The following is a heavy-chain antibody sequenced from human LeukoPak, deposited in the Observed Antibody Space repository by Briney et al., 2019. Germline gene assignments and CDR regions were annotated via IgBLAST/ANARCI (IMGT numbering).Heavy chain of an antibody. V-gene: IGHV3-30-3*01. J-gene: IGHJ4*02. CDR1: GFSFTSYA. D-gene: IGHD6-13*01. Sequence: GRSLRLSCAASGFSFTSYAMHWVRQAPGKGLDWVALISYDGSNKYYADSVKGRFTISRDNSRGTVHLQMNSLRTEDTAVYYCARGDSSWDYFDYWGQGTLVTVSS. CDR3: ARGDSSWDYFDY. CDR2: ISYDGSNK.